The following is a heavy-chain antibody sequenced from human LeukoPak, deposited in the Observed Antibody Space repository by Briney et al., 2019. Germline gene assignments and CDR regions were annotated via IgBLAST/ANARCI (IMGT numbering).Heavy chain of an antibody. CDR3: ARGDHRYVAARLPASSHHYYYGMDV. Sequence: GGSLRLSSVASGFTFSSFSMNWVRQAPGKGLEWVSSISSSSSYIYYADSVKGRFTISRDNAKNSLYLQPNSLRAEDTAVYYCARGDHRYVAARLPASSHHYYYGMDVWGQGTTVTVSS. CDR2: ISSSSSYI. CDR1: GFTFSSFS. D-gene: IGHD6-6*01. J-gene: IGHJ6*02. V-gene: IGHV3-21*01.